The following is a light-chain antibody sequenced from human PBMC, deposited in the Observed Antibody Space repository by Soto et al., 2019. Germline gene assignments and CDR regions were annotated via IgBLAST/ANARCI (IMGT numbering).Light chain of an antibody. CDR2: GAS. CDR1: QSVSSN. V-gene: IGKV3-15*01. CDR3: QQYNNWPRT. Sequence: EIVMTQSAATLTVSPGERATLSCRASQSVSSNLAWYQQKPGQAPRLLMYGASTRATGIPVRFSGSGSGTEFTLIISSLQSEDFAVYYCQQYNNWPRTFGQGTKVEIK. J-gene: IGKJ1*01.